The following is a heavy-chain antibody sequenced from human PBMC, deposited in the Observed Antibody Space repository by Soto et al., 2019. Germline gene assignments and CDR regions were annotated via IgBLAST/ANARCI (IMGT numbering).Heavy chain of an antibody. Sequence: SETLSLTCAVYGGSFSGYYWSWIRQPPGKGLEWIGEINHSGSTNYNPSLKSRVTISVDTSKNQFSLKLSSVTAADTAVYYCARSRYRGSSSWLYYWGQGTLVTVSS. CDR3: ARSRYRGSSSWLYY. V-gene: IGHV4-34*01. J-gene: IGHJ4*02. CDR1: GGSFSGYY. D-gene: IGHD6-13*01. CDR2: INHSGST.